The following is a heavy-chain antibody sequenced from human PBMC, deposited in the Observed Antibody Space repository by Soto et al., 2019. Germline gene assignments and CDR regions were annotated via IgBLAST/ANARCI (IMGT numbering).Heavy chain of an antibody. CDR2: ISYDGSNK. D-gene: IGHD3-22*01. J-gene: IGHJ6*02. CDR3: ARDRYKSSSGFHVPYYYYYGMDV. V-gene: IGHV3-30-3*01. CDR1: GFTFSSYA. Sequence: QVQLVESGGGVVQPGRSLRLSCAASGFTFSSYAMHWVRQAPGKGLEWVAVISYDGSNKYYADSVKGRFTISRDNSKNTLYLQMNSLRAEDTAVYYCARDRYKSSSGFHVPYYYYYGMDVWGQGTTVTVSS.